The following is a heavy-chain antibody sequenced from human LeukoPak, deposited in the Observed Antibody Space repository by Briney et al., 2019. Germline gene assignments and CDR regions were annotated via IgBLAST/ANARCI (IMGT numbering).Heavy chain of an antibody. CDR3: ARGGGSSGYYIDY. D-gene: IGHD3-22*01. CDR1: GGSSSGYY. Sequence: SETLSLTCAVYGGSSSGYYWSWIRQPPGKGLEWIGEINHSGSTNYNPSLKSRVTISVDTSKNQFSLKLSSVTAADTAVYYCARGGGSSGYYIDYWGQGTLVTVSS. CDR2: INHSGST. V-gene: IGHV4-34*01. J-gene: IGHJ4*02.